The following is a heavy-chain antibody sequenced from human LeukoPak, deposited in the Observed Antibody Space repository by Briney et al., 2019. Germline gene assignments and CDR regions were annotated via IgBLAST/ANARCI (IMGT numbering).Heavy chain of an antibody. J-gene: IGHJ3*02. CDR1: GFTFSSHC. V-gene: IGHV3-7*01. CDR3: ARVRIAVAVSAFDI. D-gene: IGHD6-19*01. Sequence: GGSRRLSFEAPGFTFSSHCMSWFGQAPGKGLGGGANIKQDGSEKYYVDSVKGRFTISRDNAKNSLYLQMSILRAADTAVYYCARVRIAVAVSAFDIWGQGTMVTVSS. CDR2: IKQDGSEK.